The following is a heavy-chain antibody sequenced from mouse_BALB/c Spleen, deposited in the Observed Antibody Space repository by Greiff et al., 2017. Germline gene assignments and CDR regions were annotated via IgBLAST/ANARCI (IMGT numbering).Heavy chain of an antibody. D-gene: IGHD2-14*01. CDR2: ISSGSSTI. CDR1: GFTFSSFG. Sequence: EVQGVESGGGLVQPGGSRKLSCAASGFTFSSFGMHWVRQAPEKGLEWVAYISSGSSTIYYADTVKGRFTISRDNPKNTLFLQMTSLRSEDTAMYYCARDGYDYFDYWGQGTTLTVSS. V-gene: IGHV5-17*02. J-gene: IGHJ2*01. CDR3: ARDGYDYFDY.